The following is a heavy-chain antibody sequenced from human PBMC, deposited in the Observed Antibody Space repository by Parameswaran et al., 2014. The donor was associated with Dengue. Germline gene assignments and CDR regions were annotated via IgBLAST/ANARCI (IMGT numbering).Heavy chain of an antibody. V-gene: IGHV3-30*04. CDR1: A. J-gene: IGHJ4*02. CDR2: ISYDAKVE. Sequence: AMPGVRQGSREGAGSGWRLISYDAKVEYYADSVKGRFTISRDNSRNTLSLHMYSLRPEDTAVYYCARDCTCGYNDFDFWGQGTLVTVSS. D-gene: IGHD5-24*01. CDR3: ARDCTCGYNDFDF.